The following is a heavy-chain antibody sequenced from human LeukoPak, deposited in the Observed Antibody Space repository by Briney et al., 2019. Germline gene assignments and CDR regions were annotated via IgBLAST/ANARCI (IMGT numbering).Heavy chain of an antibody. CDR1: GFTFSSYA. V-gene: IGHV3-23*01. J-gene: IGHJ4*02. CDR3: AKDKTMTGYKLFDY. D-gene: IGHD5-24*01. Sequence: GGSLRLSCAASGFTFSSYAMSWVRQAPGKGLEWVSAISGSGGSTYYADSVKGRFTISRGNSKNTLYLQMNSLRAEDTAVYYCAKDKTMTGYKLFDYWGQGTLVTVSS. CDR2: ISGSGGST.